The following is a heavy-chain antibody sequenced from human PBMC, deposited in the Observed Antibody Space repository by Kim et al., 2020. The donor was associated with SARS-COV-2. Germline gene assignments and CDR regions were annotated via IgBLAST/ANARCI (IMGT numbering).Heavy chain of an antibody. CDR2: IYHSGST. CDR3: ARDSRTGTSKILTGYSN. Sequence: SETLSLTCAVSGGSISSSNWWSWVRQPPGKGLEWIGEIYHSGSTNYNPSLKSRVTISVDKSKNQFSLKLSSVTAADTAVYYCARDSRTGTSKILTGYSNWGQGTLVTVSS. V-gene: IGHV4-4*02. CDR1: GGSISSSNW. J-gene: IGHJ4*02. D-gene: IGHD3-9*01.